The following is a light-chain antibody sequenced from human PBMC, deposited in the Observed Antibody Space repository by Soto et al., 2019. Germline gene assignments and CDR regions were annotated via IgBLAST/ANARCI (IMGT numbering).Light chain of an antibody. V-gene: IGKV2-30*01. J-gene: IGKJ1*01. CDR2: KAS. Sequence: DVVMTQSPLSLPVTLGQPASISCRSSQSLVYSDGNAYLNWFQQRPGQSPRRLMYKASNRDSGVPDRLSGSGSGADFTLQINRVEAEDVGIYYCMQGTHWPPTFGRGTRVEIK. CDR1: QSLVYSDGNAY. CDR3: MQGTHWPPT.